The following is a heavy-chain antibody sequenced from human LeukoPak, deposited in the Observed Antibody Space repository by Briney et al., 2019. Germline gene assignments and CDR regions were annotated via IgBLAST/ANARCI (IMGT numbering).Heavy chain of an antibody. J-gene: IGHJ6*04. CDR3: ARNFPGRTEDV. CDR2: IYQTTT. V-gene: IGHV4-59*01. CDR1: GDSMSSYF. D-gene: IGHD1-14*01. Sequence: NSSETLSLTCTVSGDSMSSYFWTWVRQFPGKGLGWVGYIYQTTTTYDPSLKGRVTISADMSQNQLSLKVTSVTAADTAVYYCARNFPGRTEDVWGKGTTVIVSS.